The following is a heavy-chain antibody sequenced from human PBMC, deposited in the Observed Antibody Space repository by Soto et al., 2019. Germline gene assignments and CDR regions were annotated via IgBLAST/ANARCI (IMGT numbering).Heavy chain of an antibody. J-gene: IGHJ6*02. CDR3: ARATTVTTRGYYGMDV. D-gene: IGHD4-17*01. CDR2: IIPIFGTA. Sequence: ASVKVSCKASGGTFSSYAISWVRQAPGQGLEWMGGIIPIFGTANYAQKFQGRVTITADESTSTAYMELSSLRSEDTAGYYCARATTVTTRGYYGMDVWGQGTTVTVSS. CDR1: GGTFSSYA. V-gene: IGHV1-69*13.